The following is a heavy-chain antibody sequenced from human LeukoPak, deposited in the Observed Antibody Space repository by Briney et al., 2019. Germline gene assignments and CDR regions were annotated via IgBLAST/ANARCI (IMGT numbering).Heavy chain of an antibody. D-gene: IGHD6-13*01. Sequence: GGSLGLSCPASGFTFSSYAMSWVRQAPGKGLEWVSTIGGSGGSTYYADSVKGRFTISRDNSKNTMYLQMNSLRAEDTAVYYCAKGGSSWSRFDSWGQGTLVTVSS. CDR1: GFTFSSYA. CDR3: AKGGSSWSRFDS. V-gene: IGHV3-23*01. J-gene: IGHJ4*02. CDR2: IGGSGGST.